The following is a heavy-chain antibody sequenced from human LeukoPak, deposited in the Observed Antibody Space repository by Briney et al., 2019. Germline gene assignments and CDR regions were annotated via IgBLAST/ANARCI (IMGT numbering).Heavy chain of an antibody. CDR1: GFTVSSNY. D-gene: IGHD5-12*01. J-gene: IGHJ4*02. Sequence: GSLRLSCAASGFTVSSNYMSWVRQAPGKGLEWVSVIYSGGSTYYADSVKGRFTISRDNSKNTLYLQTNSLRAEDTAVYYCARDVGYSGYDLGYWGQGTLVTVSS. V-gene: IGHV3-66*01. CDR3: ARDVGYSGYDLGY. CDR2: IYSGGST.